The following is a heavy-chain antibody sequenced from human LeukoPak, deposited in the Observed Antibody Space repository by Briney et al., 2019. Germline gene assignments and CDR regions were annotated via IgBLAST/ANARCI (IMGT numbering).Heavy chain of an antibody. CDR2: IYYTGST. V-gene: IGHV4-59*01. J-gene: IGHJ4*02. D-gene: IGHD3-10*01. Sequence: PSETLSLTCTVPGGSISSYYWSWIRQPPGKGREWSGYIYYTGSTKYNPSLKSRVTISVDTSKNQFSLKLSSVTAADTAVYYCARVHYYGSGLSSYFDYGGQGSLVSVSS. CDR1: GGSISSYY. CDR3: ARVHYYGSGLSSYFDY.